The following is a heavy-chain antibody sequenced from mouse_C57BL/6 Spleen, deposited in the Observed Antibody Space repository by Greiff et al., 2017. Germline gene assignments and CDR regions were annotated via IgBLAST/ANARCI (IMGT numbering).Heavy chain of an antibody. Sequence: EVMLVESGGGLVKPGGSLKLSCAASGFTFSSYTMSWVRQTPEKRLEWVATISGGGGNTYYPDSVKGRFTISRDNANITLFLQMSSLRSEDTALYYCARGSGYRYFDVWGTGTTVTVSS. CDR3: ARGSGYRYFDV. D-gene: IGHD1-1*01. CDR1: GFTFSSYT. CDR2: ISGGGGNT. J-gene: IGHJ1*03. V-gene: IGHV5-9*01.